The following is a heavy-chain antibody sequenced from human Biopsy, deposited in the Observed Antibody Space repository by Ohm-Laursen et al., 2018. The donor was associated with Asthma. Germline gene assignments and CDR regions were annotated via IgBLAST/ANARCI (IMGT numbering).Heavy chain of an antibody. CDR3: ARTYYDFLTGQVNDALAM. D-gene: IGHD3-9*01. CDR2: INAGNGNT. J-gene: IGHJ3*02. CDR1: GYTFISYA. Sequence: EASVKVSCKASGYTFISYAIHWVRQAPGQRLEWMGWINAGNGNTKYSQKFQGRVTITRDTSASTAYMELSSLRSEDTAVYYCARTYYDFLTGQVNDALAMWGQGTMVTVSS. V-gene: IGHV1-3*01.